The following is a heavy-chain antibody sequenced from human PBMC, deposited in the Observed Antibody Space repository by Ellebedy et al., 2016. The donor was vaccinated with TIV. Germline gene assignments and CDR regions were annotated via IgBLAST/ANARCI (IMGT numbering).Heavy chain of an antibody. Sequence: ASVKVSCXVSGYTLTELSMHWVRQAPGKGLEWMGGFDPEDGETIYAQKFQGRVTMTRDTSISTAYMELSRLRSDDTAVYYCARNRVADAFDIWGQGTMVTVSS. D-gene: IGHD2-15*01. J-gene: IGHJ3*02. CDR1: GYTLTELS. CDR3: ARNRVADAFDI. CDR2: FDPEDGET. V-gene: IGHV1-24*01.